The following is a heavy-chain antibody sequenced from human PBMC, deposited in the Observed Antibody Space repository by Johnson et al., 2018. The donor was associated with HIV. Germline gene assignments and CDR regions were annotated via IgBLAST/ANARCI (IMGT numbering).Heavy chain of an antibody. CDR2: ISSGGST. Sequence: VKLVESGGGLIQPGGSLRLSCAASDFNVSSNYISWVRQAPGKGLEWVSVISSGGSTYYAESVKGRFTISRDDPKNTVYLQMNSLRAEDTGVYYCAGRIQLWVYDALDIWGQGTMVTVSS. CDR1: DFNVSSNY. V-gene: IGHV3-53*01. J-gene: IGHJ3*02. CDR3: AGRIQLWVYDALDI. D-gene: IGHD5-18*01.